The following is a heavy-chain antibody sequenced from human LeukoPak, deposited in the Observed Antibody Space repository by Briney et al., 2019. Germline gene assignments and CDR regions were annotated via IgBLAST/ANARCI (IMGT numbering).Heavy chain of an antibody. Sequence: GESLRLSCAASGFTFSSYGMHWVRQAPGKGLEWVAFIRYDGSNKYYADSVKGRFTISRDNSKNTLYLQMNSLRAEDTAVYYCAKEPTKGIAARGCWFDPWGQGTLVTVSS. D-gene: IGHD6-6*01. V-gene: IGHV3-30*02. J-gene: IGHJ5*02. CDR2: IRYDGSNK. CDR3: AKEPTKGIAARGCWFDP. CDR1: GFTFSSYG.